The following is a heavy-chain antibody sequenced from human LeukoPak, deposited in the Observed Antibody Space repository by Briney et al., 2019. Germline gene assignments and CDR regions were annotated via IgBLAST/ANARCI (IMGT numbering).Heavy chain of an antibody. CDR3: ARVVQYYYDSSGYPYYYYGMDV. CDR1: GGSISSYY. V-gene: IGHV4-59*12. J-gene: IGHJ6*02. Sequence: SETLSLTCTVSGGSISSYYWSWIRQPPGKGLEWIGYIYYSGSTNYNPSLKSRVTMSVDTSKNQFSLKLSSVTAADTAVYYCARVVQYYYDSSGYPYYYYGMDVWGQGTTVTVSS. D-gene: IGHD3-22*01. CDR2: IYYSGST.